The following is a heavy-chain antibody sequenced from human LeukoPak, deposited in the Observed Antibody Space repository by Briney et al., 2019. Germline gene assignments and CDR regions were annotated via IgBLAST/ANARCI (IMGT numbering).Heavy chain of an antibody. Sequence: GGSLRLSCAASGFTFSSYSMNWVRQAPGKGLEWVSFISSSSSYTYYADSVKGRFTISRDNAKNTLYLQMNSLRAEDTAVYYCAREYPGSSTSFYYMDVWGKGTTVTVSS. CDR2: ISSSSSYT. V-gene: IGHV3-21*01. CDR1: GFTFSSYS. J-gene: IGHJ6*03. D-gene: IGHD2-2*01. CDR3: AREYPGSSTSFYYMDV.